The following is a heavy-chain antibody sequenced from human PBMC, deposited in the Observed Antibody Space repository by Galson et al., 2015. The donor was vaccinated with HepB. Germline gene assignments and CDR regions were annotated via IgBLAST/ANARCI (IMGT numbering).Heavy chain of an antibody. V-gene: IGHV3-33*01. CDR1: GFTFSSYG. D-gene: IGHD3-22*01. Sequence: SLRLSCAASGFTFSSYGMHWVRQAPGKGLEWVAVIWYDGSNKYYADSVKGRFTISRDNSKNTLYLQMNSLRAEDTAVYYCARHRSYYDSSGLIDFIDYWGQGTLVTVSS. J-gene: IGHJ4*02. CDR3: ARHRSYYDSSGLIDFIDY. CDR2: IWYDGSNK.